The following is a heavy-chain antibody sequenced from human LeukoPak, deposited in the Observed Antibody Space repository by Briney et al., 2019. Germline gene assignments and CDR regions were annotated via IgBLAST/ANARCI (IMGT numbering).Heavy chain of an antibody. V-gene: IGHV3-7*04. CDR3: ARRELREXGXXXXX. D-gene: IGHD1-26*01. CDR1: GFIFSNXX. Sequence: RLSXXASGFIFSNXXMSWVRQAPXKGLEWVXNIKKDGSEKYYVDSVKGRFTISRDNAKNTLYVQMNSLRAEDTAVFSCARRELREXGXXXXXWG. J-gene: IGHJ2*01. CDR2: IKKDGSEK.